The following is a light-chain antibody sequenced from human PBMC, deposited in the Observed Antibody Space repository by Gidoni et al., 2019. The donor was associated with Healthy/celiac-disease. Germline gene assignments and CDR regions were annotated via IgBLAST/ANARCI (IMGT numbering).Light chain of an antibody. CDR2: AAS. CDR3: QLGYALLI. CDR1: QSISGY. J-gene: IGKJ3*01. V-gene: IGKV1-39*01. Sequence: DIQLTQSPSSLSASVGDRVTITCRASQSISGYLNWHQQKSGHAPKLLIYAASSLQSGVPSRFSGSGSGTDFTLTISSLQPEDFATYYCQLGYALLIFXPXTKVEVK.